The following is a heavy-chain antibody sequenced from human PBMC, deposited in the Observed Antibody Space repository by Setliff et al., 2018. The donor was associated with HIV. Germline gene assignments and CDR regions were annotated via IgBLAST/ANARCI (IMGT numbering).Heavy chain of an antibody. CDR2: IKSKSDGGTT. CDR3: TTEKGGYYDFWSGYLNRPFDY. CDR1: GFTFSNAW. D-gene: IGHD3-3*01. J-gene: IGHJ4*02. V-gene: IGHV3-15*01. Sequence: PGESLKISCAASGFTFSNAWMNWVRQAPGKGLEWVGRIKSKSDGGTTDFAAPVKGRFTISRADSKNTLYLQMNSLKTEDTAVYYCTTEKGGYYDFWSGYLNRPFDYWGQGTLVTVSS.